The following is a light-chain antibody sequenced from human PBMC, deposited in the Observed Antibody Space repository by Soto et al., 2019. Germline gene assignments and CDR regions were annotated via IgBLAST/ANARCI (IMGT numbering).Light chain of an antibody. CDR2: LGS. J-gene: IGKJ4*01. CDR3: AQGLATPFT. CDR1: QNLLHSNGYNY. V-gene: IGKV2-28*01. Sequence: EIVLTQSPLSLPVTPGEPASISCRSSQNLLHSNGYNYLNWDLQKPGQSPQLLIYLGSNRASGVPDRFSGSGSGTDFTLTINRVEAEDVGLYFCAQGLATPFTFGGGTKVEIK.